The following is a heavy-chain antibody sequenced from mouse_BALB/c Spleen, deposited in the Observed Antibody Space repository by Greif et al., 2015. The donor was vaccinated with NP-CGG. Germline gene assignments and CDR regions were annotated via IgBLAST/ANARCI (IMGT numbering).Heavy chain of an antibody. CDR2: ISYSGST. D-gene: IGHD1-1*01. J-gene: IGHJ2*01. CDR1: GYSITSDYA. V-gene: IGHV3-2*02. CDR3: ARNYGSSYYFDY. Sequence: VQLQQSGPGLEKPSQSLSLTCTVTGYSITSDYAWNWIRQFPGNELEWMGYISYSGSTSYNPSLKSRISITRDTSKNQFFLQLNSVTTEDTATYYCARNYGSSYYFDYWGQGTTLTVSS.